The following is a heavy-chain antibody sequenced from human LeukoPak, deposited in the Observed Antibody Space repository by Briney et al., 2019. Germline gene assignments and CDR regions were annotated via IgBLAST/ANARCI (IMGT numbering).Heavy chain of an antibody. J-gene: IGHJ3*02. D-gene: IGHD1-26*01. CDR1: GDSISSYY. CDR2: IHYSGNT. V-gene: IGHV4-59*01. CDR3: ARPGWVGATGAFHI. Sequence: KSSETLSLTCTVSGDSISSYYWSWIRQPPGTGLEWIGYIHYSGNTNYNPSIRSRVSISVDTSNNQFCLKLSSVTATDTAVYYCARPGWVGATGAFHIWGQGTLVTVSS.